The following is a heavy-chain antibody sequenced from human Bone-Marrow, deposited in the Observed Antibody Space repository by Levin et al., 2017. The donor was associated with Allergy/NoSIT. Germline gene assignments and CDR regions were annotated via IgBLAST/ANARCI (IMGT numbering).Heavy chain of an antibody. D-gene: IGHD2-15*01. CDR2: ITDRGGST. V-gene: IGHV3-23*01. CDR1: GFTFSSYA. CDR3: AKGSSGGRPYYFDS. Sequence: GESLKISCAASGFTFSSYAMSWVRQAPGTGLEWVSAITDRGGSTYYADSVKGRFTISRVNSKNTLYLQMDSLRAEDTAMYYCAKGSSGGRPYYFDSWGQGTLVTVSS. J-gene: IGHJ4*02.